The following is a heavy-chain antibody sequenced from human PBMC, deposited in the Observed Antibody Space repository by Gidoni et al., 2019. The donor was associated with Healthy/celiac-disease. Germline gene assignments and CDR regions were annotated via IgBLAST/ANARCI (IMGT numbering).Heavy chain of an antibody. CDR3: ARVEWELITAVDY. CDR2: IYYSGST. Sequence: QVQLQESGPGLVKPSETLSLTCTASGGSVSRCSYYWSWIRQPPGKGLEWIGYIYYSGSTNYNPSLKSRVTISVDTSKNQFSLKLSSVTAADTAVYYCARVEWELITAVDYWGQGTLVTVSS. CDR1: GGSVSRCSYY. J-gene: IGHJ4*02. D-gene: IGHD1-26*01. V-gene: IGHV4-61*01.